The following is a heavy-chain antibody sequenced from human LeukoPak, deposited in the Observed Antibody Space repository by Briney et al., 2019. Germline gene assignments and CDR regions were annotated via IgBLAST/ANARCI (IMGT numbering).Heavy chain of an antibody. V-gene: IGHV3-23*01. J-gene: IGHJ4*02. CDR1: GFTFTSFA. CDR2: ISGSSGST. D-gene: IGHD6-6*01. Sequence: GGSLRFSCAASGFTFTSFAMSWVRQAPGKGLQWVSSISGSSGSTYYADSVKGRFTISRDNSKNTLYLQMNSLRAGDTAVYFCAKDLVLGPFDYWGQGTLVTVSS. CDR3: AKDLVLGPFDY.